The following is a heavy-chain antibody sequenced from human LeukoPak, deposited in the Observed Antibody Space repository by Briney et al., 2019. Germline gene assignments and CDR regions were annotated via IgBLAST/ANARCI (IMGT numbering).Heavy chain of an antibody. CDR1: GFPFNNYW. J-gene: IGHJ5*02. CDR3: ARAGASGWYAAGWFDP. D-gene: IGHD6-19*01. CDR2: INTDGRTT. V-gene: IGHV3-74*01. Sequence: GGSLRLSCAASGFPFNNYWMHWVRQAPGKGLVWVSCINTDGRTTRYAASVQGRFTISRDNAKHTLYLQMNSLRVDDTAVYYCARAGASGWYAAGWFDPWGQGTLVTVSS.